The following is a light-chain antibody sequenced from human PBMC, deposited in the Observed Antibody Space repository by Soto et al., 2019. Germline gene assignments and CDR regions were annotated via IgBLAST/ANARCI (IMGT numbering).Light chain of an antibody. J-gene: IGKJ3*01. CDR3: MQTLQTPFT. Sequence: DLVMTQSPLSLPVTPGEPASISCRSSQSLLYTNGYNYLDWYLQEPGQSPQLLIYLGSNRASGVPDRFSGSGSGTDFTLKISRVEAEDVGVYYCMQTLQTPFTFGPGTKVEIK. CDR2: LGS. V-gene: IGKV2-28*01. CDR1: QSLLYTNGYNY.